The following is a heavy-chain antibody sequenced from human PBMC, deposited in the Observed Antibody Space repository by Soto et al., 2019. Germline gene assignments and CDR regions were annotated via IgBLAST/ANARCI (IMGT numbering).Heavy chain of an antibody. CDR3: ARSYCSSTTCSIETVYY. CDR2: INQDGSEK. CDR1: GFTFSAYW. V-gene: IGHV3-7*01. J-gene: IGHJ4*02. D-gene: IGHD2-2*01. Sequence: EAQLVESGGGLVQPGGSLRLSCTASGFTFSAYWMNWVRQAPGKGLEWVANINQDGSEKYYVDSVKGRFSISRDNAKNSLYLLMNSLRAEDTAVYYCARSYCSSTTCSIETVYYWGQGTLVTVSS.